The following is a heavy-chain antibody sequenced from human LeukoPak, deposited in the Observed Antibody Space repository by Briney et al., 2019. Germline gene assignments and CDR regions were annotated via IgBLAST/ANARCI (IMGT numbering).Heavy chain of an antibody. D-gene: IGHD3-10*01. J-gene: IGHJ5*02. CDR2: INHSGST. CDR3: ARSPHIWFAERGWFDP. Sequence: SETLSLTCAVYGGSFSGYYWSWIRQPPGKGLEWIGEINHSGSTNYNPSLKSRVTISVDTSKNQFSLKLSSVTAADTAVYYCARSPHIWFAERGWFDPWGQGTLVTVSS. CDR1: GGSFSGYY. V-gene: IGHV4-34*01.